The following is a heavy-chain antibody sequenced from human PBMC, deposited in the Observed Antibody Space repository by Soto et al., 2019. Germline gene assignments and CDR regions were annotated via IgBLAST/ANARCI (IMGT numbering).Heavy chain of an antibody. CDR1: GFTFSSYA. V-gene: IGHV3-23*01. D-gene: IGHD6-19*01. Sequence: EVQLLESGGGLVQPGGSLRLSCAASGFTFSSYAMSWVRQAPGKGLEWVSAISGSGGSTYYADSVKGRFTISRDNSKNALYLQMNSLRDEDTAVYYCAKDINSSGWYGALDAFDIWGQGTMVTVSS. J-gene: IGHJ3*02. CDR3: AKDINSSGWYGALDAFDI. CDR2: ISGSGGST.